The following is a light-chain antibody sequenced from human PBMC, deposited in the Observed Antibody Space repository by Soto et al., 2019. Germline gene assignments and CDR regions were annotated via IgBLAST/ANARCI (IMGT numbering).Light chain of an antibody. CDR3: SSYAGSNNYV. CDR1: SSDVGGYNY. V-gene: IGLV2-8*01. Sequence: QSALTQPPSASGSPGQPVTISCTGTSSDVGGYNYVSWYQQYPGKAPKLMIYEVTKRPSGVPDRFSASKSGNTASLTVSGLQAEDEADYYCSSYAGSNNYVFGTRTKLTVL. J-gene: IGLJ1*01. CDR2: EVT.